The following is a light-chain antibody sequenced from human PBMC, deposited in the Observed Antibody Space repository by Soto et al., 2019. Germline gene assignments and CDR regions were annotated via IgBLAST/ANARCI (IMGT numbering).Light chain of an antibody. CDR1: QSVSSSY. Sequence: EIGMKLSLATLSLTTGERATLSCRASQSVSSSYLAWYQQKPGQAPRLLIYGASSRATGIPDRFSGSGSGTDFTLTISRLEPEDFAVYYCQQYGSSPPITFGQGRRLEVK. V-gene: IGKV3-20*01. CDR2: GAS. CDR3: QQYGSSPPIT. J-gene: IGKJ5*01.